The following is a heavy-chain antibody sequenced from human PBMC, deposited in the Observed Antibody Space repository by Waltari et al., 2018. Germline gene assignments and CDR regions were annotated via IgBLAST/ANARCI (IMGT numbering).Heavy chain of an antibody. Sequence: QVQLVQSGAEVKQPGASVKVSCKASGYTFNAYALSWVRQAPGQGLEWMGWIIAYNADTTYAQKVQGRVTMTTDTSTNTAYMELKNLRSDDTAVYYCAREYNYFDFWGQGSLVTVSS. CDR3: AREYNYFDF. CDR2: IIAYNADT. V-gene: IGHV1-18*01. J-gene: IGHJ4*02. D-gene: IGHD1-20*01. CDR1: GYTFNAYA.